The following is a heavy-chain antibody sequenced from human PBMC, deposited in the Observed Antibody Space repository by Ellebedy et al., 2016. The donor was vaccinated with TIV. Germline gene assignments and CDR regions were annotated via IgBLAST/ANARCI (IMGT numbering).Heavy chain of an antibody. CDR2: MSASGSN. CDR1: GDSMSTFY. D-gene: IGHD2-2*01. CDR3: AAGWVPAAPLQP. J-gene: IGHJ5*02. Sequence: MPSETLSLTCTVSGDSMSTFYWSWIRQPAEKGLEWIGRMSASGSNNYNPSLKSRVSMSVDTSKNQFSLKLSSVTAADTAVYYCAAGWVPAAPLQPWGQGTLVTVSS. V-gene: IGHV4-4*07.